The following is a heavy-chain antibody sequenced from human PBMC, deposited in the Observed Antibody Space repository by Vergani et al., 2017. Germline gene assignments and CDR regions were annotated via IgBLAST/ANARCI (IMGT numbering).Heavy chain of an antibody. V-gene: IGHV4-39*01. J-gene: IGHJ5*02. CDR1: GASIRISKYY. Sequence: QLKLQESGPGLVKPSATLSLTCSVSGASIRISKYYWGWIRQPPGKGLEWIASIYYSGSTYYNPSLKSRVTISVDTSKNQFSLKLSSVTAADTAVYFCARHSTVEWLVKLGWIDPWGQGILVTVSS. CDR2: IYYSGST. D-gene: IGHD6-19*01. CDR3: ARHSTVEWLVKLGWIDP.